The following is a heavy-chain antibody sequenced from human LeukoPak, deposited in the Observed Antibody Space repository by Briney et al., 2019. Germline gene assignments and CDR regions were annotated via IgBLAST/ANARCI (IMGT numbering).Heavy chain of an antibody. Sequence: GGSLRLSCAASGFTFSSYWMHWVRQAPGKGLVWVSRINSDGSSTSYADSVKGRFTVSRDNSKNTLYLQMNSLRAEDTAVYYCVRGAYSSSWLNFDYWGQGTLVTVSS. D-gene: IGHD6-13*01. V-gene: IGHV3-74*01. CDR2: INSDGSST. J-gene: IGHJ4*02. CDR1: GFTFSSYW. CDR3: VRGAYSSSWLNFDY.